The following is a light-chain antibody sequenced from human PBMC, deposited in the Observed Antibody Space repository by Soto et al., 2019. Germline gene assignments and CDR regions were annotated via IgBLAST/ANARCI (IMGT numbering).Light chain of an antibody. V-gene: IGKV1-39*01. Sequence: DILMTQSPSSLSASVGHRATLTCRASRSITNYLDWYQQKPGKAPKLLIYAASSLQTGVPSRFSASGSGTDFTLTISSLQREDFAAYDCHQSYSTPYTFGQGTKLEIK. J-gene: IGKJ2*01. CDR2: AAS. CDR3: HQSYSTPYT. CDR1: RSITNY.